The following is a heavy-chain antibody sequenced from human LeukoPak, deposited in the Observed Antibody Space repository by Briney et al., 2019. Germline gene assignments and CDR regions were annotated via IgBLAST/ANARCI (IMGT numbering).Heavy chain of an antibody. Sequence: SETLSLTCAVSSYSISSGSYWGWIRQSPGKGLEWVGSIFHSGNSYYNPSLKSRLTMSVDTSKNQFSLKLTSVTAADTALYYCARVTYVDDMLYQYFDTWRQGILVTVSS. V-gene: IGHV4-38-2*01. CDR1: SYSISSGSY. J-gene: IGHJ5*02. CDR2: IFHSGNS. CDR3: ARVTYVDDMLYQYFDT. D-gene: IGHD4-17*01.